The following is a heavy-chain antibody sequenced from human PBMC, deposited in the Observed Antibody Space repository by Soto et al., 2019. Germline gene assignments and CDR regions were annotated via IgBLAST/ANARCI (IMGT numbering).Heavy chain of an antibody. Sequence: SETLSLTCSVSGGSISGSRYYWVWIRQPPGKGLEWIGSIYYSGSTYNNPSLKSRVTISVDTSKNQFSLKLNSVTAADTAVYYCARRGGRYCTSTSCYPYGMDVWGQGTTVTVS. CDR3: ARRGGRYCTSTSCYPYGMDV. V-gene: IGHV4-39*01. CDR1: GGSISGSRYY. D-gene: IGHD2-2*01. CDR2: IYYSGST. J-gene: IGHJ6*02.